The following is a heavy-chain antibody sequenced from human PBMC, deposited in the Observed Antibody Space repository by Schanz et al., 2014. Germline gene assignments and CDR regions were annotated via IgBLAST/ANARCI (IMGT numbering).Heavy chain of an antibody. V-gene: IGHV3-23*01. Sequence: EVHLLESGGGLVQPGGSLRLSCAASGFSFGTYAMSWVRQAPGKGLLWVSSISGTGVNTYYADSVRGRFTMSRDNSKNTLYLQMNSLRAGDAAVYYCARGLIAAAGGAFDYWGQGTLVAVSA. CDR3: ARGLIAAAGGAFDY. CDR1: GFSFGTYA. D-gene: IGHD6-13*01. CDR2: ISGTGVNT. J-gene: IGHJ4*02.